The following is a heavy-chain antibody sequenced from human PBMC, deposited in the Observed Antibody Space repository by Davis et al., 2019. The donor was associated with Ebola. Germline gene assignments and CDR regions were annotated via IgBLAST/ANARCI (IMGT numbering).Heavy chain of an antibody. D-gene: IGHD1-26*01. J-gene: IGHJ4*02. CDR2: IYYSGSA. CDR3: ARHASLRGSYAY. V-gene: IGHV4-39*01. CDR1: GGSISSSSYY. Sequence: SETLSLTCTVSGGSISSSSYYWGWIRQPPGKGLEWIGSIYYSGSAYYNPSLKSGVTISVDTSKNQFSLKLSSVTAADTAVYYCARHASLRGSYAYWGQGTLVTVSS.